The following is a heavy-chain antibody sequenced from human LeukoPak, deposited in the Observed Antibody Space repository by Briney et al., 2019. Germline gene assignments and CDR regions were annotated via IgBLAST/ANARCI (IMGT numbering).Heavy chain of an antibody. CDR3: AREEYGGYFDY. CDR1: GYTFTNYY. J-gene: IGHJ4*02. D-gene: IGHD2-21*01. Sequence: GASVKVSCKASGYTFTNYYMHWVRQAPGQGLEWMGLINPTGTGTNHAQKFRGRVTMTRDTSTTTVYMELSSLTSEDTAVYYCAREEYGGYFDYWGQGTLVTVSS. V-gene: IGHV1-46*01. CDR2: INPTGTGT.